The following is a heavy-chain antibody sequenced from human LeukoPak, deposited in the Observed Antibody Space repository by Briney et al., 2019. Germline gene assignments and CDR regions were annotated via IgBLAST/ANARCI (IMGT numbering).Heavy chain of an antibody. CDR1: GFTVSSTY. J-gene: IGHJ4*02. D-gene: IGHD4-23*01. V-gene: IGHV3-53*01. Sequence: GGSLRLSCAASGFTVSSTYMSWVRQAPGKGLEWVSVIYSGGNIYYIDSVKGRLTISRDTSKNTLYLQMNSLRAEDTAVYYCARYSPPTTVVTRFFDYWGQGTLVTVSS. CDR3: ARYSPPTTVVTRFFDY. CDR2: IYSGGNI.